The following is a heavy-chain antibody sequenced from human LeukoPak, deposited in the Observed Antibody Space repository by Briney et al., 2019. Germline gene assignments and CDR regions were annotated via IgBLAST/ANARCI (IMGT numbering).Heavy chain of an antibody. CDR1: GFPFETNA. CDR3: AKDWIQFNRVFDCFDS. D-gene: IGHD5-18*01. J-gene: IGHJ4*02. Sequence: GGSLRLSCATSGFPFETNAMSWVRQAPGKGLEWVATIGSTETFYADSVTGRFTISRDDSKNTVNLQMNRLRVEDTAIYYCAKDWIQFNRVFDCFDSWGQGTLVTVSS. CDR2: IGSTET. V-gene: IGHV3-23*01.